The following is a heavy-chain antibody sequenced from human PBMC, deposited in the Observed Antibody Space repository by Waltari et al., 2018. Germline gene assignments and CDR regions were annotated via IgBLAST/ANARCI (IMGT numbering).Heavy chain of an antibody. Sequence: QVQLQESGPGLVKPSETLSLTCAVSGYSIRSGYYWGWIRQPPGKGLEWIGSIYHSGSTYYNPSLKMRVTISLDTSKNQFSLKLSSVTAADTAVYYCARHPPKIAARPFDYWGQGTLVTVSS. CDR3: ARHPPKIAARPFDY. D-gene: IGHD6-6*01. J-gene: IGHJ4*02. CDR2: IYHSGST. V-gene: IGHV4-38-2*01. CDR1: GYSIRSGYY.